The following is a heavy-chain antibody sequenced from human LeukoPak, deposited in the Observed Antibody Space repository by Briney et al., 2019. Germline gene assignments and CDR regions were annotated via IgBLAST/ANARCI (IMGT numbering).Heavy chain of an antibody. CDR3: ARGGHDFWSGYFFY. CDR2: INPNSGGT. Sequence: ASVKVSCKASGYTLTGYYMHWVRQAPGQGLEWMGWINPNSGGTNYAQKFQGRVTMTRDTSISTAYMELSRLRSDDTAVYYCARGGHDFWSGYFFYWGQGTLVTVSS. J-gene: IGHJ4*02. V-gene: IGHV1-2*02. CDR1: GYTLTGYY. D-gene: IGHD3-3*01.